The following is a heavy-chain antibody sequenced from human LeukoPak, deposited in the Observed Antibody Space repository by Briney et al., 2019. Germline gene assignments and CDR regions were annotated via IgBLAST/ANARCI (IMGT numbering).Heavy chain of an antibody. CDR1: GYTFTSYA. CDR3: ARGGGSSWLYYYYGMDV. CDR2: INAGNGNT. D-gene: IGHD6-13*01. Sequence: ASVNVSCKASGYTFTSYAMHWVRQAPGQRLEWMGWINAGNGNTKYSQKFQGRVTITRDTSASTAYMELRSLRSDDTAVYYCARGGGSSWLYYYYGMDVWGQGTTVTVSS. V-gene: IGHV1-3*01. J-gene: IGHJ6*02.